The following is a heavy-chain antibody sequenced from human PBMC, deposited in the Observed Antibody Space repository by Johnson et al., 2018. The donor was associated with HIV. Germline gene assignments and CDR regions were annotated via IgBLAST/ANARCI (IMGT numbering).Heavy chain of an antibody. CDR3: VREGSEWLAGENTFDI. Sequence: VQLVESGGGVVRPGGSLRLSCAASGFTFSSYAMSWVRQAPGKGLEWVSAISGSGGSTYYDDSAKGRFTISRDNSKNTLYLQMNSLRAEDTAVYYCVREGSEWLAGENTFDIWGQGTMVTVSS. J-gene: IGHJ3*02. V-gene: IGHV3-23*04. CDR2: ISGSGGST. D-gene: IGHD6-19*01. CDR1: GFTFSSYA.